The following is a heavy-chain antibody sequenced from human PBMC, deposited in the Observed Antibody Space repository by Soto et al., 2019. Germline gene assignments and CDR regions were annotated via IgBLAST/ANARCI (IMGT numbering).Heavy chain of an antibody. Sequence: SETLSLTCAVYGGSFSGYYWSWIRQHPGKGLEWIGYIYYSGSTYYNPSLKSRITISVDTSKNQFSLKLSSVTAADTAVYYCAREAYYYDSSIFDYWGQGTLVTVSS. D-gene: IGHD3-22*01. CDR2: IYYSGST. CDR1: GGSFSGYY. CDR3: AREAYYYDSSIFDY. V-gene: IGHV4-31*11. J-gene: IGHJ4*02.